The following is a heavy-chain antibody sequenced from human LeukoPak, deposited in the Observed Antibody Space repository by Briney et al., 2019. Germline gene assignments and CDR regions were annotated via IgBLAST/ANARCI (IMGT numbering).Heavy chain of an antibody. V-gene: IGHV1-2*02. D-gene: IGHD1-26*01. CDR2: INPQSGGT. CDR1: GYTFTAYY. CDR3: ARSATGSYWNFQH. Sequence: ASVKVSCKASGYTFTAYYLHWVRQAPGQGLEYMGWINPQSGGTNNAQKFQGRVTMTRGTSINTAYMDLSRLRSDDTAVYYCARSATGSYWNFQHWGQGTLVTVSS. J-gene: IGHJ1*01.